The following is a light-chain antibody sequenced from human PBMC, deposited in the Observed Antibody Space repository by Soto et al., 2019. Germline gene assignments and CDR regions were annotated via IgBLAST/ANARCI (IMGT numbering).Light chain of an antibody. J-gene: IGLJ2*01. V-gene: IGLV2-11*01. CDR1: RSDVAGYNF. Sequence: QSVLTQPRSVSGSPGQSVTISCTGTRSDVAGYNFVSWYQQHPGKAPTLIIYDVGKRPSGVPDRFSGSKSADTASLTISGLQAEDEAEYYCCSYAGNRVIFGGGTKLTVL. CDR2: DVG. CDR3: CSYAGNRVI.